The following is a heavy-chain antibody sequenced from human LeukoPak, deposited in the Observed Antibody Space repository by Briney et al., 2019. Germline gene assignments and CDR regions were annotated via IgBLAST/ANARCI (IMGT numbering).Heavy chain of an antibody. V-gene: IGHV4-59*01. CDR3: ARGDYDILTGYSLGYFDY. D-gene: IGHD3-9*01. CDR1: GGSISSYY. J-gene: IGHJ4*02. CDR2: IYYDGST. Sequence: SETLSLTCTVSGGSISSYYWSWIRQPPGKGLEWIGYIYYDGSTNYNPSLKSRVTISADTSKNQFSLRLSSVTAADTAVYYCARGDYDILTGYSLGYFDYWGQGTLVSVSS.